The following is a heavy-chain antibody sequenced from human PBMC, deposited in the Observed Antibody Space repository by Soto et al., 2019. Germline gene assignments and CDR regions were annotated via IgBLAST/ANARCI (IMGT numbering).Heavy chain of an antibody. D-gene: IGHD6-19*01. J-gene: IGHJ6*02. CDR1: GFTFSSYG. V-gene: IGHV3-30*18. CDR2: ISYDGSNK. CDR3: AQALHEYSSGWYGMDV. Sequence: QVQLVESGGGVVQPGRSLRLSCAASGFTFSSYGMHWVRQAPGKGLEWVAVISYDGSNKNYADSVKVRFTISRDNSKNTLYLQMNSLRAEDTAVYYCAQALHEYSSGWYGMDVWGQGTTVTVSS.